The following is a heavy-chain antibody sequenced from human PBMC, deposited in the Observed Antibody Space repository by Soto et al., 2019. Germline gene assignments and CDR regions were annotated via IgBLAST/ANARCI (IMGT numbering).Heavy chain of an antibody. V-gene: IGHV1-46*01. D-gene: IGHD3-22*01. J-gene: IGHJ5*02. CDR3: AREDLDYYDSRNWFDP. Sequence: ASVKVSCKASGYTFTSYYMHWVRQAPGQGLEWIGIINPSGGSTSYAQKFQGRVTMTRDTSTSTVYMELSSLRSEDTAVYYCAREDLDYYDSRNWFDPWGQGTLVTVSS. CDR1: GYTFTSYY. CDR2: INPSGGST.